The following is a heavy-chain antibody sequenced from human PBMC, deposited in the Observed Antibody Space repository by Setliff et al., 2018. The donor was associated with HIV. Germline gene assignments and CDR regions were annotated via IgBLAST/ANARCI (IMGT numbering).Heavy chain of an antibody. CDR3: ARDKTGVAAAAFGGGSAWSDEGFDI. CDR2: IIPMYNIP. V-gene: IGHV1-69*13. D-gene: IGHD6-13*01. Sequence: RASVKVSCKTSGGTLSNYVITWVRQAPGQGLEWMGMIIPMYNIPAYAQKFQGRVTFTADESTSTAYMELSSLSSEDTAVYYCARDKTGVAAAAFGGGSAWSDEGFDIWGQGTMVTVSS. J-gene: IGHJ3*02. CDR1: GGTLSNYV.